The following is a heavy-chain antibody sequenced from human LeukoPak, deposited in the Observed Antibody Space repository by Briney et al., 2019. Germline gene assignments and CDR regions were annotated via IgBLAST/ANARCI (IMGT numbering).Heavy chain of an antibody. V-gene: IGHV4-39*01. Sequence: SETLSLTCTVSGGSISSSSYYWGWIRQPPGKGLEWIGSIYYSGSTYYNPSLKSRVTISVDTSKNQFSLKLSSVTAADTAVYYCARLSSRYYDILTGYSGYWYFDLWGRGTLVTVSS. CDR2: IYYSGST. CDR1: GGSISSSSYY. D-gene: IGHD3-9*01. J-gene: IGHJ2*01. CDR3: ARLSSRYYDILTGYSGYWYFDL.